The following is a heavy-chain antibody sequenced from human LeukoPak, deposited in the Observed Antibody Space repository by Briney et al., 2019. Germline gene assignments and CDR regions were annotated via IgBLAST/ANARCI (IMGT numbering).Heavy chain of an antibody. D-gene: IGHD6-19*01. V-gene: IGHV3-48*01. CDR2: ISSSSSTI. CDR1: GFTFSSYS. CDR3: AKERLVDY. Sequence: GGSLRLSCAASGFTFSSYSMNWVRQAPGKGLEWVSYISSSSSTIYYADSVKGRFTISRDNSKNTLHLQMNSLRAEDTAIYYCAKERLVDYWGQGTLVTVSS. J-gene: IGHJ4*02.